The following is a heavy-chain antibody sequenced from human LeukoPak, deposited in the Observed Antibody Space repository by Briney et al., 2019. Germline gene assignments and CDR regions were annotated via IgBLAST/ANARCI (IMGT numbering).Heavy chain of an antibody. V-gene: IGHV3-53*01. CDR2: IYASGGA. CDR1: GFDVSDNF. Sequence: GGSLRLSCVASGFDVSDNFMIWVRQAPGRGLEWISIIYASGGAYHAESVKGRFTAFRDTSRNAIFLQMNNLRVGDTAIYYCVRRHDYWGQGTLVTVSS. CDR3: VRRHDY. J-gene: IGHJ4*02.